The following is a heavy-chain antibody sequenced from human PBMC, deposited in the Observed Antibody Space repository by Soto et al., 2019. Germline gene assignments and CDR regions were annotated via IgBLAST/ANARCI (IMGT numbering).Heavy chain of an antibody. V-gene: IGHV3-23*01. D-gene: IGHD6-13*01. CDR3: AKPIAAAGTYYYYYGMDV. CDR1: GFTFSSYA. J-gene: IGHJ6*02. CDR2: ISGSGGST. Sequence: EVQLLESGGGLVQPGGSLRLSCAASGFTFSSYAMSWVRQAPGKGLEWVSAISGSGGSTYYADSVKGRFTISRDNSKNTLYLQMNSLRAEDTAVYYCAKPIAAAGTYYYYYGMDVWGQGTTVTVSS.